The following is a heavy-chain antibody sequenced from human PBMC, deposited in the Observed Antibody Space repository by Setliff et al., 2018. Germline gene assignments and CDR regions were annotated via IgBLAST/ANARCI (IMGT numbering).Heavy chain of an antibody. Sequence: GGSLRLSCAASGFTVSSNYMSWVRQVPGKGLEWVSSITSTLYYADSVKGRFTISRDNAKNSLYLQMSSLRAEDTAVYYCARDSYSSSWPDYWGQGTRVTVSS. CDR1: GFTVSSNY. D-gene: IGHD6-13*01. V-gene: IGHV3-21*01. CDR3: ARDSYSSSWPDY. CDR2: ITSTL. J-gene: IGHJ4*02.